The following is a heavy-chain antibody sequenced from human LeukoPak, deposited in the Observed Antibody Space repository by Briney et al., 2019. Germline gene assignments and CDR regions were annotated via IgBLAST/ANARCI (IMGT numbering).Heavy chain of an antibody. V-gene: IGHV3-53*04. CDR1: GDSISRNY. J-gene: IGHJ3*02. CDR2: IYSGGST. Sequence: PSETLSLACSVSGDSISRNYWSWVRQAPGKGLEWVSIIYSGGSTYYADSVKGRFTISRHNSKNTLYLQMNSLRAEDTAVYYCAREVGGSAFDIWGQGTMVTVSS. D-gene: IGHD3-16*01. CDR3: AREVGGSAFDI.